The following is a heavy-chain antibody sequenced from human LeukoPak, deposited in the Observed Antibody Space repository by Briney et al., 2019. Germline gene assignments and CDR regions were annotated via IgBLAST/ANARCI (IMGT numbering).Heavy chain of an antibody. J-gene: IGHJ4*02. D-gene: IGHD1-20*01. V-gene: IGHV4-39*07. Sequence: SETLSLTCTVSGGSISSSSAYWSWIRRPPGKGLEWIGEINHGGSTKYTPSLTGRVTISVDTSKNQFSLKLTSVTAADTAVYYCARGHNWNLDYWGQGTLVTISS. CDR2: INHGGST. CDR1: GGSISSSSAY. CDR3: ARGHNWNLDY.